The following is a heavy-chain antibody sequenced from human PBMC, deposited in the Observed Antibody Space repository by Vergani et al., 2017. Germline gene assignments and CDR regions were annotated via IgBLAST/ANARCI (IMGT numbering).Heavy chain of an antibody. CDR3: ARKTGLWLSAFDI. Sequence: QVQLQQWGAGLLKPSETLSLTCAVYGGSFSGYYWNWIRQPPGKGLEWIGNIYSSGSANYNPSLKSRVTISVDTSKNQFSLKLSSVTAADTAVYYCARKTGLWLSAFDIWGQGTMVTVSS. CDR2: IYSSGSA. D-gene: IGHD3-10*01. CDR1: GGSFSGYY. J-gene: IGHJ3*02. V-gene: IGHV4-34*11.